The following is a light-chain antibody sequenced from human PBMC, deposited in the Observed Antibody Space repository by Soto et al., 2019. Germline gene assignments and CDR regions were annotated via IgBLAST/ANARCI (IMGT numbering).Light chain of an antibody. CDR2: ENN. CDR3: GTWDSTDYV. V-gene: IGLV1-51*02. CDR1: SSNIGSNY. J-gene: IGLJ1*01. Sequence: QSVLKQPPSVSAAPGQKVTFSCSGSSSNIGSNYVSWYQQLPGTAPKLLIYENNKRPSGIPDRLSGSKSGTSATLGITGLQTGDEADYYCGTWDSTDYVFGTGTKVTVL.